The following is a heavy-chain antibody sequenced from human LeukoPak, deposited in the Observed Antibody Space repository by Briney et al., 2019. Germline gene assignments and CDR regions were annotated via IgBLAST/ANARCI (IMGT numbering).Heavy chain of an antibody. Sequence: PGRSLRLSCAASGFTFSSYGMHWVRQAPGKGLEWVAVISYDGSNKYYADSVKGRFTISRDNSKNTLYLQMNSLRAEDTAVYYCARAKKSGSYYYGMDVWGQGTTVTVSS. CDR1: GFTFSSYG. D-gene: IGHD1-26*01. CDR3: ARAKKSGSYYYGMDV. J-gene: IGHJ6*02. V-gene: IGHV3-30*03. CDR2: ISYDGSNK.